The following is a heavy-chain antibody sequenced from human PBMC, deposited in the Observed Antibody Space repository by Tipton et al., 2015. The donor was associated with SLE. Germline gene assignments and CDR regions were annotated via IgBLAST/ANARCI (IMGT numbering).Heavy chain of an antibody. Sequence: TLSLTCTVSGGSISSYYWNWIRQPPGKGLEWIGYIYTSGSTNYNPSLKSRVTISVDTYSNQFSLKLSSVTAADTAVYYCARAEYTTSSDADYWGQGTLVTVSS. J-gene: IGHJ4*02. CDR3: ARAEYTTSSDADY. CDR2: IYTSGST. CDR1: GGSISSYY. V-gene: IGHV4-4*09. D-gene: IGHD6-6*01.